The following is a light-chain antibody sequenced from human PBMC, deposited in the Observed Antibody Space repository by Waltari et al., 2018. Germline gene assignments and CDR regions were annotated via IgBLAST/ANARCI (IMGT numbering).Light chain of an antibody. CDR3: GSYTVRDSFV. V-gene: IGLV2-8*01. CDR2: EVP. CDR1: RSDIGSFNY. Sequence: QSALTQPPSASGSPGQSVTIPCPGTRSDIGSFNYVSWFQQHPGKAPKLMIYEVPRRPSGVPNRFSGSKSGNTASLSVSGLQAEDEADYYCGSYTVRDSFVFGGGTKLTVL. J-gene: IGLJ3*02.